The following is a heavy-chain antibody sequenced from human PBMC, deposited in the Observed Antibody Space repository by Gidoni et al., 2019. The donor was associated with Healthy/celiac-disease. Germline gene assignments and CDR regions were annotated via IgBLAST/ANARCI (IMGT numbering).Heavy chain of an antibody. Sequence: QVQLQQWGAGLLKPSETLSLTCAVYGGSFSGYYWSWIRQPPGKGLEWIGEINHSGSTNYNPSLKSRVTISVDTSKNQFSLKLSSVTAADTAVYYCARSPAAAAGPFDYWGQGTLVTVSS. J-gene: IGHJ4*02. D-gene: IGHD6-13*01. CDR3: ARSPAAAAGPFDY. V-gene: IGHV4-34*01. CDR1: GGSFSGYY. CDR2: INHSGST.